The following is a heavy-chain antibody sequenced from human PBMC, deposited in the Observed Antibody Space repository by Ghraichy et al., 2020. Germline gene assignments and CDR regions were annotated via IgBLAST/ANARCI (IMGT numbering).Heavy chain of an antibody. Sequence: GESLNISCAASGFTFSGYSLNWVRQAPGKGLEWVSYISSGSDTIYYADSVRGRFTISRDNAQNSLYLQMNSLRDEDTAVYYCARDYEQSTVTTWYFDLWGRGTLVTVSS. J-gene: IGHJ2*01. D-gene: IGHD4-17*01. CDR2: ISSGSDTI. CDR1: GFTFSGYS. CDR3: ARDYEQSTVTTWYFDL. V-gene: IGHV3-48*02.